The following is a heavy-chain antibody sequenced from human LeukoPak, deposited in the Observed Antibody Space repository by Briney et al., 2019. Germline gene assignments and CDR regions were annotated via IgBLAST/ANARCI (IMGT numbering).Heavy chain of an antibody. CDR1: GFTFSSYG. CDR3: ATRGCSSTSCYREYFQH. D-gene: IGHD2-2*02. V-gene: IGHV3-30*02. Sequence: GESLRLSCAASGFTFSSYGMHWVRQAPGKGLEWVAFIRYDGSNKYYADSVKGRFTISRDNSKNTLYLQMNSLRAEDTAVYYCATRGCSSTSCYREYFQHWGQGTLVTVSS. CDR2: IRYDGSNK. J-gene: IGHJ1*01.